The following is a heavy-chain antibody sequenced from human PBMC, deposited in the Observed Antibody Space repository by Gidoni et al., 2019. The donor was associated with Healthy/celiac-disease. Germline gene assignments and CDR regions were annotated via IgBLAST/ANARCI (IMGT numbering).Heavy chain of an antibody. D-gene: IGHD2-8*01. CDR1: GFTFSSYA. CDR3: ADIVLMVYATRTQDV. J-gene: IGHJ6*02. CDR2: ISGSGGST. Sequence: EVQLLESGGGLVQPGGSLRLSCSASGFTFSSYAMSWVRQAPGKGLEWVSAISGSGGSTYYADSVKGRFTISRDNSKNTLYLQMNSLRAEDTAVYYCADIVLMVYATRTQDVWGQGTTVTVSS. V-gene: IGHV3-23*01.